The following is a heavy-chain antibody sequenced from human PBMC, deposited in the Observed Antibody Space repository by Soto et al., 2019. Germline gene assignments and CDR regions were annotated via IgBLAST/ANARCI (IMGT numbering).Heavy chain of an antibody. J-gene: IGHJ4*02. V-gene: IGHV3-30*18. CDR2: ISYDGRNT. CDR3: AKETTRFAVPPALDY. CDR1: GYTFSSYA. Sequence: QVQLVESGGGVVQPGRSLRLSCEASGYTFSSYAIHWVRLTAGKGLEWVAAISYDGRNTFYADSVKGRFTISRDNSKNTLSLQMNSLRTEDTAMYYCAKETTRFAVPPALDYWGQGTLVTVS. D-gene: IGHD1-1*01.